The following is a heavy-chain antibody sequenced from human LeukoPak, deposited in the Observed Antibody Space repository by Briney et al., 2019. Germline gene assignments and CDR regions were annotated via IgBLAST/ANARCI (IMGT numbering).Heavy chain of an antibody. V-gene: IGHV1-18*01. CDR2: ISAYNGNT. D-gene: IGHD3-9*01. J-gene: IGHJ4*02. CDR1: GYTFTSYG. Sequence: ASVKVSCKASGYTFTSYGISWVRQAPGQGLEWMGWISAYNGNTNYAQKLQGRVTMTTDTSTSTAYMELRSLRSDDTAVYYCARGRSRDYDILTGYYLFDYWGQGTLVTVSS. CDR3: ARGRSRDYDILTGYYLFDY.